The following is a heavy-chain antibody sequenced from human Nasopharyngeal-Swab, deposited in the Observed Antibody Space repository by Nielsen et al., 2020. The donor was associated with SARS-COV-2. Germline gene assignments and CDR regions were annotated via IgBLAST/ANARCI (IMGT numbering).Heavy chain of an antibody. D-gene: IGHD7-27*01. CDR1: GFTVTTYT. V-gene: IGHV3-21*04. J-gene: IGHJ3*02. CDR3: AKDSWGFDI. CDR2: ISSSATYI. Sequence: GESLKISCVVSGFTVTTYTMNWVRQAPGKGLEWVSSISSSATYIYYADSVKGRFTISRDNAKNSLYLQMNSLRAEDTALYYCAKDSWGFDIWGQGTMVTVSS.